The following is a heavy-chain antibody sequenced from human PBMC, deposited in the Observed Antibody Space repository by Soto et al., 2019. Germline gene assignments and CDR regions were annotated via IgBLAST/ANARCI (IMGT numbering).Heavy chain of an antibody. D-gene: IGHD5-12*01. Sequence: SETLSLTCTVSGGSISSYYWSWIRQPPGKGLEWIGYIYYSGSTNYNPSLKSRVPISVDTSKNPFSLKLRSVTAADTAVYYCARHHLLHGYETRKPYFDYWGQGTLVTVSS. CDR1: GGSISSYY. J-gene: IGHJ4*02. CDR3: ARHHLLHGYETRKPYFDY. CDR2: IYYSGST. V-gene: IGHV4-59*08.